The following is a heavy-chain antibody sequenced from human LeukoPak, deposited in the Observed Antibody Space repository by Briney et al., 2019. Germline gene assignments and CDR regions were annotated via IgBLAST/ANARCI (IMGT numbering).Heavy chain of an antibody. CDR1: GFTFSSYG. D-gene: IGHD3-10*01. CDR3: ASAYGSGSYYYYYYMDV. Sequence: GGSLRLSCAASGFTFSSYGMNWVRQAPGKGLEWVSYISSSSSTIYYADSVKGRFTISRDNAKNSLYLQMNSLRAEDTAVYYCASAYGSGSYYYYYYMDVWGKGTTVTVSS. J-gene: IGHJ6*03. CDR2: ISSSSSTI. V-gene: IGHV3-48*01.